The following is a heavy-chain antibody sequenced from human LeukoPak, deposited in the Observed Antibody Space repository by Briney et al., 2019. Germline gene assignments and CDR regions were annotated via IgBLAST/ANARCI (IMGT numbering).Heavy chain of an antibody. J-gene: IGHJ4*02. CDR3: ARIPNQSKYSVGDY. D-gene: IGHD1-14*01. Sequence: SETLSLTCTVSGGSISSGGYYWSWIRQHPGKGLEWLGYIYYSGSTYYDPSLKSRVTISVDTSKNQFSLKLSSVTAADTAVYYCARIPNQSKYSVGDYWGQGTLVTVSS. CDR1: GGSISSGGYY. CDR2: IYYSGST. V-gene: IGHV4-31*03.